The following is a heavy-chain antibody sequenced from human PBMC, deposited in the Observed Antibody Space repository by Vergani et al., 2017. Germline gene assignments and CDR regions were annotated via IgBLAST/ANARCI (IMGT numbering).Heavy chain of an antibody. CDR2: INPSGGST. CDR1: GYTFTSHY. Sequence: QVQLVQSGAEVKKPGASVKVSCKASGYTFTSHYMHWVRQAPGQGLEWMGIINPSGGSTSYAQKFQGRVTMTRDTSTSTVYMELSSLRSEDTAVYYCARVKGYCSSTSCQRPFDYWGQGTLVTVSS. J-gene: IGHJ4*02. CDR3: ARVKGYCSSTSCQRPFDY. V-gene: IGHV1-46*03. D-gene: IGHD2-2*01.